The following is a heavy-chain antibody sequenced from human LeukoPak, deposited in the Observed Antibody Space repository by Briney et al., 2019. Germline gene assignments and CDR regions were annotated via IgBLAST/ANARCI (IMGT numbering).Heavy chain of an antibody. V-gene: IGHV4-4*07. J-gene: IGHJ5*02. CDR2: MYISGTT. CDR3: ARVLNWFDP. Sequence: SETLSLTCSVSGGSISSYYWSWIRQPAGKGLEWIGRMYISGTTNYNPSLKSRVTISLDTSNNQFSLRLSSVTAADTAVYYCARVLNWFDPWGQGTLVTVSS. CDR1: GGSISSYY.